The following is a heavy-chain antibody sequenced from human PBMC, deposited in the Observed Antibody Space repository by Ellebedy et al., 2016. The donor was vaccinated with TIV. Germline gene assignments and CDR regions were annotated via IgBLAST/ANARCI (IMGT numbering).Heavy chain of an antibody. CDR1: GFTFSTYW. D-gene: IGHD2-21*02. J-gene: IGHJ4*02. CDR2: IKQDGSEK. V-gene: IGHV3-7*04. CDR3: AREQIVVVTADY. Sequence: PGGSLRLSFAASGFTFSTYWMSWVRQAPGKGLEWVAIIKQDGSEKFYVDSVKGRLTLSRDNAKNSLYLQMNSLRAEDTAVYYCAREQIVVVTADYWGQGTLVTVSS.